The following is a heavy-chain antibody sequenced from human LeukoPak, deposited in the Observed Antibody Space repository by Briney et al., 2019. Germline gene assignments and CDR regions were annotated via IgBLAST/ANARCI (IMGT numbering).Heavy chain of an antibody. CDR2: IYYSGST. Sequence: SETLSLTCTVSAGSISNYYWSWIRQPPGRGLEWIGYIYYSGSTSYNPSLRSRATISVDTSKNQFSLRLSSVTAADTAVYYCARDKPNSLSFDYWGQGTLVTVSS. J-gene: IGHJ4*02. V-gene: IGHV4-59*01. CDR3: ARDKPNSLSFDY. D-gene: IGHD6-6*01. CDR1: AGSISNYY.